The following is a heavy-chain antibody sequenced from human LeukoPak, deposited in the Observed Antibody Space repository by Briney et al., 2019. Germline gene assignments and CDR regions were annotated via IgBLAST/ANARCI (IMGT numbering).Heavy chain of an antibody. D-gene: IGHD3-22*01. Sequence: SQTLSLTCTVSGGSISSGDYYWSWIRQPPGKGLEWIGYIYYSGSTYYNPSLKSRVTISVDASKNQFSLKLSSVTAADTAVYYCARARKASIVVVRYYFDYWGQGTLVTVSS. V-gene: IGHV4-30-4*01. CDR3: ARARKASIVVVRYYFDY. J-gene: IGHJ4*02. CDR1: GGSISSGDYY. CDR2: IYYSGST.